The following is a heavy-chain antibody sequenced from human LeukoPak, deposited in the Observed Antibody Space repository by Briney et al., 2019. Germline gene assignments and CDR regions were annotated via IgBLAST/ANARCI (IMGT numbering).Heavy chain of an antibody. D-gene: IGHD5-12*01. Sequence: GGSLRLSCAASGFTFSSYAMHWVRQAPGKGLEWVAVISYDGSNKYYADSVKGRFTISRDNSKNTLYLQMNSLRAEDTAVYYCARAPVLRSTPLDYWGQGTLVTVSS. V-gene: IGHV3-30*04. CDR2: ISYDGSNK. CDR3: ARAPVLRSTPLDY. J-gene: IGHJ4*02. CDR1: GFTFSSYA.